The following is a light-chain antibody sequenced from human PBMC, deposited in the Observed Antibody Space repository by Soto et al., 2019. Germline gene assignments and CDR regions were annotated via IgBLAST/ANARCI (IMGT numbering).Light chain of an antibody. Sequence: ENVLTQSPGTLSLSPGERATLSCRASQTVSTKYVAWYQQKPGEAPRLLIYGTSSSATGIPDRFSGSGSGTDFMLTISRLEPEDCAVYYCQQYGTSTGVTFGPGTQLDSK. J-gene: IGKJ3*01. V-gene: IGKV3-20*01. CDR1: QTVSTKY. CDR3: QQYGTSTGVT. CDR2: GTS.